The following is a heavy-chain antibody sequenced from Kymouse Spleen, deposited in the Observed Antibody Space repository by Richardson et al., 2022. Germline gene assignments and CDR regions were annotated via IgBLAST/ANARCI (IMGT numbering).Heavy chain of an antibody. CDR1: GFTFSSYG. CDR2: ISYDGSNK. D-gene: IGHD2-21*02,IGHD2-8*01,IGHD3-10*01. CDR3: AKDRGYGMLLGLDY. J-gene: IGHJ4*02. V-gene: IGHV3-30*18. Sequence: QVQLVESGGGVVQPGRSLRLSCAASGFTFSSYGMHWVRQAPGKGLEWVAVISYDGSNKYYADSVKGRFTISRDNSKNTLYLQMNSLRAEDTAVYYCAKDRGYGMLLGLDYWGQGTLVTVSS.